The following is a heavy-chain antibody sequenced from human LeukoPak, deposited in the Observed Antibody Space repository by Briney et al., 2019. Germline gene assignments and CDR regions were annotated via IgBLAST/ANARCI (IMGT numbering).Heavy chain of an antibody. D-gene: IGHD3-3*01. Sequence: SETLSLTCTVSGYSITSGYYWSWIRQPPGKGLEWIGYIYYSGSTNYNPSLKSRVTISVDTSKNQFSLKLSSVTAADTAVYYCARDGRYDFWSGSDAFDIWGQGTMVTVSS. J-gene: IGHJ3*02. V-gene: IGHV4-61*01. CDR3: ARDGRYDFWSGSDAFDI. CDR2: IYYSGST. CDR1: GYSITSGYY.